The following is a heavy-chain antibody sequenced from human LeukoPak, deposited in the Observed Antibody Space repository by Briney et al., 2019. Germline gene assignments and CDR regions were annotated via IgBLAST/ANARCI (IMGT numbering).Heavy chain of an antibody. CDR1: GYTFTSYA. V-gene: IGHV1-3*01. D-gene: IGHD6-19*01. Sequence: ASVKVSCKASGYTFTSYAVNWVRQAPGQRLEWMGWINAGNGNTKYAQKFQGRVTITTDTSPSTAYMELSSLRSEDTSMYYSARETPSPYGPCGCWGQGTQVTVSS. CDR2: INAGNGNT. CDR3: ARETPSPYGPCGC. J-gene: IGHJ4*02.